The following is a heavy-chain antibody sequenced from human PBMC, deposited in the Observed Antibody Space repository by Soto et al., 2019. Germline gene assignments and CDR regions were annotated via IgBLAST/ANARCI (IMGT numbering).Heavy chain of an antibody. CDR3: ARTESTYDSSGYPDAFDI. V-gene: IGHV2-70*01. J-gene: IGHJ3*02. CDR2: IDWDDDK. D-gene: IGHD3-22*01. CDR1: GFSLSTSGMC. Sequence: SGPTLVNPTQTLTLTCTFSGFSLSTSGMCVSWIRQPPGKALEWLALIDWDDDKYYSTSLKTRPTISKDTSKNQVVLTMTNMDPVDTATYYCARTESTYDSSGYPDAFDIWGQGTMFTVSS.